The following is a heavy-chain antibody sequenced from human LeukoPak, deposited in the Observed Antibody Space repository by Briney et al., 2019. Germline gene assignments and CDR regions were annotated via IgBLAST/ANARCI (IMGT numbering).Heavy chain of an antibody. CDR2: IWYDGSNK. V-gene: IGHV3-33*01. D-gene: IGHD3-3*01. CDR1: GFTFSSYG. CDR3: AADLYYDFWSGCHFDY. Sequence: GKSLRLSCAASGFTFSSYGMHWVRQAPGKGLEWVAVIWYDGSNKYYADSVKGRFTISRDNSKNTLYLQMNSLRAEDTAVYYCAADLYYDFWSGCHFDYWGQGTLVTVSS. J-gene: IGHJ4*02.